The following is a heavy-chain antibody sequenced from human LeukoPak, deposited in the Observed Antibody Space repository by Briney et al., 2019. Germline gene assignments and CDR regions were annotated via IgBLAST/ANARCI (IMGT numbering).Heavy chain of an antibody. D-gene: IGHD3-10*01. J-gene: IGHJ4*02. CDR3: ARHSSHGYYYGSGSYPYYFDY. Sequence: PGGSLRLSCAASGFTFSSYSMNWVRQAPGKGLEWVSYISSSSSTMYYADSVKGRFTISRDNAKNSLYLQMNSLRAEDTAVYYCARHSSHGYYYGSGSYPYYFDYWGQGTLVTVSS. V-gene: IGHV3-48*01. CDR2: ISSSSSTM. CDR1: GFTFSSYS.